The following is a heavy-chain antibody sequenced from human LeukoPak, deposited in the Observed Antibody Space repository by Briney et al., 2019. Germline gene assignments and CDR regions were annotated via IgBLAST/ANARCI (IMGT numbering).Heavy chain of an antibody. J-gene: IGHJ4*02. CDR3: ERVSSETYYSFDY. Sequence: PSETLSLTCTVSAGSISRNYWSWIRQPAGKGLECIDRSYRSGSTKHNAALKRRVPMYIELYKNQFSLNMCSVSAAHAPIYYCERVSSETYYSFDYGGQGTLVTVSS. V-gene: IGHV4-4*07. CDR2: SYRSGST. D-gene: IGHD3-10*01. CDR1: AGSISRNY.